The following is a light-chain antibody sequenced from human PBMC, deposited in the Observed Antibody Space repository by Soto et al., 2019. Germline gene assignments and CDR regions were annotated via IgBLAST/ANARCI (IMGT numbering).Light chain of an antibody. CDR1: QSVLFSSNNKNY. CDR2: WAS. Sequence: DIVMTQSPDSLAVSLGERATINCKSSQSVLFSSNNKNYLAWYQQKPGQPPKLLIYWASTRESGVPDRFSGSGSGTDFTLTINFLQAEDVAVYYCQQYYTTPLTFGGGTKVEIK. V-gene: IGKV4-1*01. CDR3: QQYYTTPLT. J-gene: IGKJ4*01.